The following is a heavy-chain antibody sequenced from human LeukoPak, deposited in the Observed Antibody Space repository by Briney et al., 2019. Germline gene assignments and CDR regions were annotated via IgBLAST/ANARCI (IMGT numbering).Heavy chain of an antibody. CDR3: AKLPEPEYYDILTGYYWDY. D-gene: IGHD3-9*01. CDR2: ISGSGGST. Sequence: GGSLRPSCAASGFTFSSYAMSWVRQAPGKGLEWVSAISGSGGSTYYADSVKGRFTISRDNSKNTLYLQMNSLRAEDTAVYYCAKLPEPEYYDILTGYYWDYWGQGTLVTVSS. CDR1: GFTFSSYA. V-gene: IGHV3-23*01. J-gene: IGHJ4*02.